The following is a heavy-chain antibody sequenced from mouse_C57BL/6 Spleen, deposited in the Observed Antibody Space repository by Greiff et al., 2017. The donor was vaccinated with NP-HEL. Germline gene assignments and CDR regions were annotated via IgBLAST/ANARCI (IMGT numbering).Heavy chain of an antibody. CDR2: ISYSGST. CDR3: ARGSSYYRDAMDY. D-gene: IGHD1-1*01. Sequence: VQLKESGPGMVKPSQSLSLTCTVTGYSITSGYDWHWIRHFPGNKLEWMGYISYSGSTNYNPSLKSRISITHDTSKNHFFLKLNSVTTEDTATYYCARGSSYYRDAMDYWGQGTSVTVSS. V-gene: IGHV3-1*01. J-gene: IGHJ4*01. CDR1: GYSITSGYD.